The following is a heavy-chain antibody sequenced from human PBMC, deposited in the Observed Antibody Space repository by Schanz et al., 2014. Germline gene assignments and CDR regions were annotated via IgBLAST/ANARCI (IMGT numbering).Heavy chain of an antibody. J-gene: IGHJ4*02. CDR2: VYMSAAST. CDR3: AREGERKGMLPYYFDY. V-gene: IGHV3-66*01. Sequence: VQLVESGGGVVQPGGSLRLSCAVSGFTVSSNYMSWVRQAPGKGLEWVSTVYMSAASTRYADSVKGRFTISRDNAKNSLYLQMNSLRDEDTAVYYCAREGERKGMLPYYFDYWGQGTLVTVSS. D-gene: IGHD3-10*01. CDR1: GFTVSSNY.